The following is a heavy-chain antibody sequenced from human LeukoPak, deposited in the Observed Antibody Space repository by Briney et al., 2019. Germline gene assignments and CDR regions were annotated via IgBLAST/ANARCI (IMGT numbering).Heavy chain of an antibody. CDR2: IIPIFGTA. D-gene: IGHD2-2*01. CDR1: GGTFSSYA. V-gene: IGHV1-69*05. J-gene: IGHJ6*03. CDR3: ARQYCSSTSCPGYYYYMDV. Sequence: SAKVSCKASGGTFSSYAISWVRQAPGQGLEWMGGIIPIFGTANYAQKFQGRVTITTDESTSTAYMELSSLRSEDTAVYYCARQYCSSTSCPGYYYYMDVWGKGTTVTVSS.